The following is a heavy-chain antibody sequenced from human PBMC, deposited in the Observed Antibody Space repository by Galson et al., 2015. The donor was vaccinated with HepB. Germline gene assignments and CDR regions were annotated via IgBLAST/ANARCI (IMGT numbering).Heavy chain of an antibody. CDR2: IGPSGSDR. J-gene: IGHJ5*02. V-gene: IGHV3-48*02. Sequence: SLRLSCAASAFSFGSYGMNWFRQAPGKGPEWISYIGPSGSDRKYADSVKGRFTISRDNAKNSLYLEMNNLRDEDTAVYYCARDPYGAGNHWGQGTLVTVSS. CDR3: ARDPYGAGNH. D-gene: IGHD3-10*01. CDR1: AFSFGSYG.